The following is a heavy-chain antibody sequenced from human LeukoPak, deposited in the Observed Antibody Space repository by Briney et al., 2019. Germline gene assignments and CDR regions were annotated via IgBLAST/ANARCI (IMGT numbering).Heavy chain of an antibody. Sequence: GGSLRLSCAASGFTFSSYEMNWVRQAPGKGLEWVSYISSSGSTIYYADSVKGRFTISRDNAKNSLYLQMNGLRAEDTAVYYCARDPSQQGYYYYYYMDVWGKGTTVTVSS. V-gene: IGHV3-48*03. J-gene: IGHJ6*03. CDR2: ISSSGSTI. CDR3: ARDPSQQGYYYYYYMDV. CDR1: GFTFSSYE.